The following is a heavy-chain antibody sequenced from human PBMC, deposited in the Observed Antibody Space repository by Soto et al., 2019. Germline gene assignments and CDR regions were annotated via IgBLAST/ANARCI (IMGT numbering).Heavy chain of an antibody. J-gene: IGHJ3*02. D-gene: IGHD3-9*01. CDR2: IKSKTDGGTT. CDR1: GFTFSNAW. Sequence: EVQLVESGGGLVKPGGSLRLSCAASGFTFSNAWVNWVRQAPGKGLEWVGRIKSKTDGGTTDYAAPVKGRFTISRDDSKNTLYLQMNSLKTEDTAVYYCTTAPVLRYFDWFGAFDIWGQGTMVTVSS. V-gene: IGHV3-15*07. CDR3: TTAPVLRYFDWFGAFDI.